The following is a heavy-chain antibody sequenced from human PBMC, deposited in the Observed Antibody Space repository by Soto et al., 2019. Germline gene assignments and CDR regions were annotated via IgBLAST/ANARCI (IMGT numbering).Heavy chain of an antibody. D-gene: IGHD4-17*01. CDR2: IFSNDEK. V-gene: IGHV2-26*01. CDR1: GFSLSNARMG. J-gene: IGHJ4*02. Sequence: QVTLKESGPVLVKPTETLTLTCTVSGFSLSNARMGVSWIRQPPGKALEWLAHIFSNDEKSYSTSLKSRLTTSKDTSQRQVVLTMTNMDPVDTATYYCARIPDDYGDSKSFDYWGQGTLVTVSS. CDR3: ARIPDDYGDSKSFDY.